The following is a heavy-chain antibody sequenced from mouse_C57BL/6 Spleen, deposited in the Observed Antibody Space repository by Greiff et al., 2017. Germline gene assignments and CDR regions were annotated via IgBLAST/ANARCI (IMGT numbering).Heavy chain of an antibody. CDR2: INPNNGGT. V-gene: IGHV1-26*01. CDR1: GYTFTDYY. D-gene: IGHD1-1*01. Sequence: VQLQQSGPELVKPGASVKISCKASGYTFTDYYMNWVKQSHGKSLEWIGDINPNNGGTSYNQKFKGKATLTVDKSSSTAYMELRSLTSEDSAVYYCARPLLDYEGFAYWGQGALVTVSA. J-gene: IGHJ3*01. CDR3: ARPLLDYEGFAY.